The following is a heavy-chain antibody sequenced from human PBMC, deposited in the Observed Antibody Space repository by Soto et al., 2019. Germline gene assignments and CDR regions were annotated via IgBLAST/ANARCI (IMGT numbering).Heavy chain of an antibody. J-gene: IGHJ5*02. V-gene: IGHV4-59*01. CDR3: ARGAARGLAYWLDP. Sequence: PSETLSLTCTVSGGSISSYYWSWIRQPPGKGLEWIGYIYYSGSTNYNPSLKSRVTISVDTSKNQFSLKLSSVTAADTAVYYCARGAARGLAYWLDPWGQGTLVTVSS. CDR2: IYYSGST. CDR1: GGSISSYY. D-gene: IGHD6-6*01.